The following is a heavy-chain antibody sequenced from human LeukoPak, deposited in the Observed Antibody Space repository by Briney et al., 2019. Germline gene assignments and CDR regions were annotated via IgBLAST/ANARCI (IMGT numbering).Heavy chain of an antibody. V-gene: IGHV3-30-3*01. J-gene: IGHJ5*02. CDR2: ILYDGSNK. D-gene: IGHD3-3*01. CDR3: AKDLGNYDFWSGYSRSWFDP. Sequence: QPGRSLRPSCAASGLTSSTHAMHWARQAPVKGMEWEAIILYDGSNKYSADSVKGRFTISRDNSKHTLYLQMNSLRAEDTAVYYCAKDLGNYDFWSGYSRSWFDPWGQGTLVTVSS. CDR1: GLTSSTHA.